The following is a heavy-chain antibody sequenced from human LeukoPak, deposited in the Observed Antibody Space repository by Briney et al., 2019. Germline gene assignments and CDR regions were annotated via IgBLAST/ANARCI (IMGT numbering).Heavy chain of an antibody. CDR3: AKVEQQLVSSALGAFDI. CDR2: ISGSGGST. CDR1: GFTFSSYA. Sequence: GGSLRLSCAASGFTFSSYAMSWVRQAPGKGLEWVSGISGSGGSTFYADSVKGRFTISRDNSKNTLYLQMNSLRAEDTAVYYCAKVEQQLVSSALGAFDIWGQGTMVTVSS. D-gene: IGHD6-13*01. J-gene: IGHJ3*02. V-gene: IGHV3-23*01.